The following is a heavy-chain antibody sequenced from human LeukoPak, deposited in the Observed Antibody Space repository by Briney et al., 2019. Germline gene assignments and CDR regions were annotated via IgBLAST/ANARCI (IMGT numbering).Heavy chain of an antibody. V-gene: IGHV3-21*01. J-gene: IGHJ3*02. D-gene: IGHD3-3*01. CDR3: ARDNGHDFWPGAFDI. CDR2: ISSSSSYI. Sequence: GGSLRLSCAASGFTFSSYSMNWVRQAPGKGLEWVSSISSSSSYIYYADSVKGRFTISRDNAKNSLDLQMNSLRAEDTAVYYCARDNGHDFWPGAFDIWGQGTMVTVSS. CDR1: GFTFSSYS.